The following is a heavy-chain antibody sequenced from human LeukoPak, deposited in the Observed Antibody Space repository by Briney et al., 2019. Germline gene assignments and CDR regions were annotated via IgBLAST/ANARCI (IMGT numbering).Heavy chain of an antibody. D-gene: IGHD6-13*01. V-gene: IGHV3-23*01. J-gene: IGHJ4*02. CDR2: ISGSGGST. CDR1: GFTFSSYA. CDR3: AKTDRSTTIAAAGTVDY. Sequence: GGSLRLSCAASGFTFSSYAMSWVRQAPGKGLEWVSAISGSGGSTYYADSVKGRFTISRDNSKNTLYLQMNSLRAEDTGVYYCAKTDRSTTIAAAGTVDYWGQGTLVTVSS.